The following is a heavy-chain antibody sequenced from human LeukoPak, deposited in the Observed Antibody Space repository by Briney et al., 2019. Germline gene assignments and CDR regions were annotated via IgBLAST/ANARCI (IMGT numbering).Heavy chain of an antibody. Sequence: GGSLRLSCTASGFSVSDYYMNWIRQSPGKGLGWVSHITRKDAIEYADSVRGRFTISRDNANNLLYPQMDSLRPEDTAVYYCARGTYYSGSGPGNWFDPWGHGTLVTVSS. D-gene: IGHD3-10*01. V-gene: IGHV3-11*01. CDR3: ARGTYYSGSGPGNWFDP. CDR1: GFSVSDYY. CDR2: ITRKDAI. J-gene: IGHJ5*02.